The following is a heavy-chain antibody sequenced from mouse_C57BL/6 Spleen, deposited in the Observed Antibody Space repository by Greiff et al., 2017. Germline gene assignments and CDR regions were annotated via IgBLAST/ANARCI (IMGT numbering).Heavy chain of an antibody. CDR3: ARDSSNYFDY. J-gene: IGHJ2*01. V-gene: IGHV1-42*01. CDR1: GYSFTGYY. Sequence: VQLKESGPELVKPGASVKISCKASGYSFTGYYMNWVKQSPEKSLEWIGEINPSTGGTTYNQKFKAKATLTVDKSSSTAYMQLKSLTSEDSAVYYCARDSSNYFDYWGQGTTLTVSS. D-gene: IGHD3-2*02. CDR2: INPSTGGT.